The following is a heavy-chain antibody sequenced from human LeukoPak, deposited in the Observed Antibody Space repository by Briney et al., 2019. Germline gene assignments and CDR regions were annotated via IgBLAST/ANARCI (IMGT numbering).Heavy chain of an antibody. CDR2: IYRGGST. CDR3: ARDRGAAAGN. Sequence: GGSLRLSCAASGFNVSNNYMSWVRQAPGKGLEWVSVIYRGGSTYYADSVKGRFIMSRDNSKNTVYPQMDSLRAEDTAVYYCARDRGAAAGNWGQGTLVTVSS. J-gene: IGHJ4*02. D-gene: IGHD6-13*01. V-gene: IGHV3-53*01. CDR1: GFNVSNNY.